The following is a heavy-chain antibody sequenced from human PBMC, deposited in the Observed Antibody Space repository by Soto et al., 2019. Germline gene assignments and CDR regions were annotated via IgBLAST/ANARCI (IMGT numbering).Heavy chain of an antibody. Sequence: PGGSLRLSCAVSGFTFSSHWMHWVRQAPGKGLMWVSRINSDGSTTNYVDSVKGRFTISRDNARNSLDLQMNSLRVEDSAVYYCVCNGGSCYGNWGQGTLVTVSS. V-gene: IGHV3-74*01. J-gene: IGHJ4*02. CDR1: GFTFSSHW. D-gene: IGHD2-15*01. CDR3: VCNGGSCYGN. CDR2: INSDGSTT.